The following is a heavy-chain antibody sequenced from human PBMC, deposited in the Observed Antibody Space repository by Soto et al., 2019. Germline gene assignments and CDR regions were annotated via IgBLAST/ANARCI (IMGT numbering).Heavy chain of an antibody. J-gene: IGHJ4*02. CDR1: GYTFTSYA. V-gene: IGHV1-18*01. D-gene: IGHD1-1*01. Sequence: ASVKVSCKASGYTFTSYAMHWVRQAPGQGLEWMGWISAHNGNTDYAQKLQGRVIVTRDTSTSTAYMELRSPISDDTAVYYCARGRYGDYWGQGALVTVSS. CDR2: ISAHNGNT. CDR3: ARGRYGDY.